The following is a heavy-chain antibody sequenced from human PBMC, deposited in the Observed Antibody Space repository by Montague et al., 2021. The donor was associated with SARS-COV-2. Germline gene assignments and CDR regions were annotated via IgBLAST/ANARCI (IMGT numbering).Heavy chain of an antibody. V-gene: IGHV4-59*01. CDR3: ARDVRYYYDQ. CDR2: VSYRGST. D-gene: IGHD3-10*01. Sequence: SETLSLTCSVSGGSMSSYHWVWIRQPPGKGLEWIGYVSYRGSTNYNLSLKSRVTISLGTSKNRFSLRVTSVTAADTAVYYCARDVRYYYDQWGQGILVTVSS. CDR1: GGSMSSYH. J-gene: IGHJ4*02.